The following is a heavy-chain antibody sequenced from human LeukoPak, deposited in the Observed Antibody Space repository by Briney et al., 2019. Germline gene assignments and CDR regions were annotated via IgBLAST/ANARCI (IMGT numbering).Heavy chain of an antibody. D-gene: IGHD5-12*01. Sequence: ASVKVSCKASGYIFIGYYMHWVRQAPGQGLEWMGWINPNSGGTNYAQKFQGRVTMTRDTSISTAYMELSRLRSDDTAVYYCARSLSGYAFDYWGQGTLVTVSS. V-gene: IGHV1-2*02. CDR2: INPNSGGT. CDR1: GYIFIGYY. CDR3: ARSLSGYAFDY. J-gene: IGHJ4*02.